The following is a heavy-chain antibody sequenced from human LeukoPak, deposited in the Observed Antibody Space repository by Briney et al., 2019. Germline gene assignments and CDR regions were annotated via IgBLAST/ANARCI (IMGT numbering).Heavy chain of an antibody. CDR2: IYYSGDT. CDR3: ARSHYDSSGSPIFGLGVDY. J-gene: IGHJ4*02. CDR1: GGSISPYY. D-gene: IGHD3-22*01. Sequence: PSETLSLTCSVSGGSISPYYWSWIRQPPGKGLEWIGYIYYSGDTNYNSSLESRVTISVDTSKNQFSLKLTSVTAADTAVYYCARSHYDSSGSPIFGLGVDYWGQGTLVTVSS. V-gene: IGHV4-59*12.